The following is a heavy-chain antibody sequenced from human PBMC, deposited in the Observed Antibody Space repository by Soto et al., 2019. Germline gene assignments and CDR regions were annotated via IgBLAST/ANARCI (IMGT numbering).Heavy chain of an antibody. D-gene: IGHD6-19*01. J-gene: IGHJ4*02. CDR2: MNSFSGGS. CDR1: GYKFADYN. Sequence: QVQLVQSGAEVKRPGASVKVSCTTSGYKFADYNMNWVRQATGRGLEWLGYMNSFSGGSDFAPKFQDRLTLTKNTSISTAYLELTNRRDDDTAGYYCARGSAFQRPGNSDFGGQGTPVTVSS. CDR3: ARGSAFQRPGNSDF. V-gene: IGHV1-8*02.